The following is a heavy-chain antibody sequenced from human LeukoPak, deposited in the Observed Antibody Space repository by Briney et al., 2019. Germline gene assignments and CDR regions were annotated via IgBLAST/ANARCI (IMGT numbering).Heavy chain of an antibody. J-gene: IGHJ4*02. CDR3: ARSIELWPHFDY. CDR2: IYSSGST. V-gene: IGHV4-59*11. CDR1: GGSISGHY. Sequence: PSETLSLTCTVSGGSISGHYWTWIRQPPGKGLEWIGYIYSSGSTNSNPSLKSRVTMSVDTSKNQFSLRLSSVTAADTAVYYCARSIELWPHFDYWGQGTLVTVSS. D-gene: IGHD5-18*01.